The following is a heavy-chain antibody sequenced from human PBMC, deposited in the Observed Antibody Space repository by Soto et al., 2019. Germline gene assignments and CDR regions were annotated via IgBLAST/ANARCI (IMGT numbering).Heavy chain of an antibody. CDR3: AREGTKYYDSSGYYYKPFDY. V-gene: IGHV3-21*01. D-gene: IGHD3-22*01. Sequence: GGSLRLSCAASGFTFSSYSMNWVRQAPGKGLEWVSSISSSSSYIYYADSVKGRFTISRDNAKNSLYLQMNSLRAEDTAVYYCAREGTKYYDSSGYYYKPFDYWGQGTLVTVSS. CDR1: GFTFSSYS. J-gene: IGHJ4*02. CDR2: ISSSSSYI.